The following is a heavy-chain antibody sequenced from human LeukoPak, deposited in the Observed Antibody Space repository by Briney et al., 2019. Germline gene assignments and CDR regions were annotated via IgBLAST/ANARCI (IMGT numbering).Heavy chain of an antibody. J-gene: IGHJ5*02. V-gene: IGHV4-4*07. CDR2: IYGSGTT. Sequence: SETLSLTCTVSGGSISSYWSWIRQPAGKGLEWIGRIYGSGTTTYNPSLKSRVSMSIDTSKNQFSLKLMSVTAAGAAVYYCARDSGTTGEVKFDPWGQGTLVTVSS. CDR1: GGSISSY. D-gene: IGHD3-10*01. CDR3: ARDSGTTGEVKFDP.